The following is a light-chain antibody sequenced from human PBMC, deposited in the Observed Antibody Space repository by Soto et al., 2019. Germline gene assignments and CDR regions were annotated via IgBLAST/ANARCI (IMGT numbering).Light chain of an antibody. CDR3: QQSYSVPHT. J-gene: IGKJ2*01. Sequence: DIQMTQSPSSLSASVGDSVTITCRASQNIFSFLGWYQHKPGKAPELLIYAASSLRSGVPSRFSGRGPGTDFALTISNLQPEDSATFYCQQSYSVPHTFGQGTKLEIK. CDR2: AAS. V-gene: IGKV1-39*01. CDR1: QNIFSF.